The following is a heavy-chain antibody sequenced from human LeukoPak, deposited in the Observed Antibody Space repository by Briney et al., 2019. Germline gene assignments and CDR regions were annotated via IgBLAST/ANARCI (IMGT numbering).Heavy chain of an antibody. Sequence: PSETLSLTCTVSGGSISSSSYYWGWIRQPPGKGLEWIGSIYYSGSTYYNPSLKSRVTISVDKSKNQFSLKLSSVTAADTAVYYCAREDRAYGSGNLYYMDVWGKGTTVTVSS. CDR3: AREDRAYGSGNLYYMDV. CDR1: GGSISSSSYY. CDR2: IYYSGST. D-gene: IGHD3-10*01. J-gene: IGHJ6*03. V-gene: IGHV4-39*07.